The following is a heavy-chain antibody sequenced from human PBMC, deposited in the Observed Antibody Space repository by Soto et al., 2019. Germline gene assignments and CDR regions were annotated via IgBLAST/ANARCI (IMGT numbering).Heavy chain of an antibody. V-gene: IGHV4-34*01. D-gene: IGHD1-1*01. J-gene: IGHJ3*02. CDR1: GGSVNSGNYY. CDR2: MSHSGGT. CDR3: ARVERGTATTVVDAFDI. Sequence: QVQLQQWGAGLLKPSETLSLTCAVYGGSVNSGNYYWSWIRQPPGKGLEWIGEMSHSGGTHFNPSLKSRVTISVHPPNNQFSLKMGSVTAADTALYDCARVERGTATTVVDAFDIWGPGALVTVSS.